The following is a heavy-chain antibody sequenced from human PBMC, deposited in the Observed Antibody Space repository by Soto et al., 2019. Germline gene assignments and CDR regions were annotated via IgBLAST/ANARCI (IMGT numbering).Heavy chain of an antibody. D-gene: IGHD3-10*01. CDR3: ARARMVRGIIYDYGMDV. Sequence: QVQLQESGPGLVKSSQTLSLTCTVSGGSISSDGNDLSWIRQHPGKGLEWIGYIYYSGSTYYNPSLKSRVTKAVDTSKNHFSLKLNSVTAEDTAVYYCARARMVRGIIYDYGMDVWGQGTTVTVSS. J-gene: IGHJ6*02. CDR1: GGSISSDGND. V-gene: IGHV4-31*03. CDR2: IYYSGST.